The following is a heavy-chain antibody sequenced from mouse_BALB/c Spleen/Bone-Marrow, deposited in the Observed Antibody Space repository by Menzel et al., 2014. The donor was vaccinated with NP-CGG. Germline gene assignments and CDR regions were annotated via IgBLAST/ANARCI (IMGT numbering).Heavy chain of an antibody. CDR2: IDPENGDT. D-gene: IGHD2-14*01. Sequence: VQLKQSGAELVRPGASVKLSCTASGFNIKDYYMHWVKPRPEQGLEWIGWIDPENGDTEYAPKFQGKATMTADTSSNTAYLQHSSLTAEDTADYCCALNRFPPNWFAYWGQGTLVTISA. CDR1: GFNIKDYY. V-gene: IGHV14-4*02. J-gene: IGHJ3*01. CDR3: ALNRFPPNWFAY.